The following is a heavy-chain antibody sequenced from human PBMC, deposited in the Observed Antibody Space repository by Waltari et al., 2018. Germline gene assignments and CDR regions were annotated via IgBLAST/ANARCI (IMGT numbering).Heavy chain of an antibody. CDR2: ISGDSGSI. V-gene: IGHV3-48*04. CDR1: GFAFVSYS. J-gene: IGHJ3*02. CDR3: ARDRDWAFDI. D-gene: IGHD2-21*01. Sequence: EVQLVESGGGLVQPGGSLRASCSPSGFAFVSYSWDWFRQAPGKGLEWVSYISGDSGSIHYADSVKGRITVSRDNAKNSLYLQMSSLTAEDTAVFYCARDRDWAFDIWGQGTMVTVSS.